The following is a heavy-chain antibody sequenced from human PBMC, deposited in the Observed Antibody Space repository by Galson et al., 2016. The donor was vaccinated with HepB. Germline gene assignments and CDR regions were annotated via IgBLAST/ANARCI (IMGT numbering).Heavy chain of an antibody. CDR2: ISYDGSNK. CDR3: ARDPLRYGDRHFDS. CDR1: GFIFSDYA. Sequence: SLRLSCAASGFIFSDYAIHWVRQAPGKGLEWVAIISYDGSNKYYADSVKGRFTISRDNSKNTLYLQMNILRAEDTAVYYCARDPLRYGDRHFDSWGQGTLVTVSS. J-gene: IGHJ4*02. D-gene: IGHD4-17*01. V-gene: IGHV3-30-3*01.